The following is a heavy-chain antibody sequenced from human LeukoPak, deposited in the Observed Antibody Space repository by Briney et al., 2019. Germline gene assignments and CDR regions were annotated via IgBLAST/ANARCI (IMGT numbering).Heavy chain of an antibody. V-gene: IGHV1-69*05. D-gene: IGHD6-19*01. CDR2: IIPIFGTA. CDR1: GGTFSSYA. CDR3: AGGTVAPGAFDI. Sequence: ASVKVSCKASGGTFSSYAISWVRQAPGQGLEWMGRIIPIFGTANYAQKFQGRVTITTDESTSTAYMELSSLRSEDTAVYYCAGGTVAPGAFDIWGQGTMVTVSS. J-gene: IGHJ3*02.